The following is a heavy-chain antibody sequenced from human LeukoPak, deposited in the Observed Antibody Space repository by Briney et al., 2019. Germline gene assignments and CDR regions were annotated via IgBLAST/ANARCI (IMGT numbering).Heavy chain of an antibody. J-gene: IGHJ4*02. CDR3: ARGKKGVPAATDY. V-gene: IGHV4-30-4*08. CDR2: IYYSGST. CDR1: GGSISSGDYY. Sequence: PSETLSLTCTVSGGSISSGDYYWSWIRQPPGKGLEWIGYIYYSGSTYYNPSLKSRVTISVDTSKNQFSLKLSSVTAADTAVYYCARGKKGVPAATDYWGQGTLVTVSS. D-gene: IGHD2-2*01.